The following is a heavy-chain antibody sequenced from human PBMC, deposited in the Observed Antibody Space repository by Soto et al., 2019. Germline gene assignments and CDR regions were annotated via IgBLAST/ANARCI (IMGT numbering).Heavy chain of an antibody. J-gene: IGHJ4*02. CDR3: ATGGDCSSTSCYSTPYYFDY. CDR1: GGSVSSGNYY. CDR2: IFHTGTT. V-gene: IGHV4-61*01. Sequence: SETLSLTCTVSGGSVSSGNYYWSWIRQPPGNGLEWIGYIFHTGTTNYNPSLKSRVTISLDTSTNQFSLKLSSVTAADTAVYYCATGGDCSSTSCYSTPYYFDYWGQGTLVTVSS. D-gene: IGHD2-2*01.